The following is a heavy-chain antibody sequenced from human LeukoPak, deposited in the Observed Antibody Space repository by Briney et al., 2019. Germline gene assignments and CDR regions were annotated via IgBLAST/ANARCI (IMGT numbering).Heavy chain of an antibody. J-gene: IGHJ6*02. CDR3: AKDITMAPYGMDV. CDR1: GFTFSSYA. V-gene: IGHV3-23*01. D-gene: IGHD3-10*01. Sequence: GGSLGLSCAASGFTFSSYAMSWVRQAPGKGLEWVSAISGSGGSTYYADSVKGRFTISRDNSKNTLYLQMNSLRAEDTAVYYCAKDITMAPYGMDVWGQGTTVTVSS. CDR2: ISGSGGST.